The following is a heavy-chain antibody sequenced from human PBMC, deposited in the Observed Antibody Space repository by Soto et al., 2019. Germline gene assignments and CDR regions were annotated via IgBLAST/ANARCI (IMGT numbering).Heavy chain of an antibody. CDR3: ARESTGTYYVDY. CDR1: GFTFSGNW. D-gene: IGHD2-8*02. V-gene: IGHV3-74*01. Sequence: GGSLRLSCAASGFTFSGNWMHWVRQAPGKGLVWVSRINTAGTSTTYADSVKGRFSMSRDNAKRTLYLQMNSLTAEDTAVYYCARESTGTYYVDYWGQGTLVTVSS. J-gene: IGHJ4*02. CDR2: INTAGTST.